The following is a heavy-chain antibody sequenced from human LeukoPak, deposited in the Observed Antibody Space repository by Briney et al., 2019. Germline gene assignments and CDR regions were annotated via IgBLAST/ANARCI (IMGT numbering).Heavy chain of an antibody. V-gene: IGHV1-3*01. CDR2: INAGNGNT. J-gene: IGHJ3*02. Sequence: ASVTVSCKASGYTFTSYAMHWVRQAPGQRLEWMGWINAGNGNTKYSQKFQGRVTITRDTSASTAYMELSSLRSEDTAEYYCARASYDSSGYYPDAFDIWGQGTMVTVSS. CDR3: ARASYDSSGYYPDAFDI. D-gene: IGHD3-22*01. CDR1: GYTFTSYA.